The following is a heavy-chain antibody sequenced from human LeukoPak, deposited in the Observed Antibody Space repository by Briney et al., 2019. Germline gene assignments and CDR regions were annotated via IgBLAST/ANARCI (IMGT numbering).Heavy chain of an antibody. J-gene: IGHJ3*02. V-gene: IGHV3-23*01. Sequence: GGSLRLSCAASGFTFSSYAMSWVRQAPGKGLEWVSATSGSGGSTYYADSVKGRFTISRDNSKNTLYLQMNSLRAEDTAVYYCAKDHFPPPPGGGSLPNAFDIWGQGTMVTVSS. CDR1: GFTFSSYA. D-gene: IGHD2-15*01. CDR2: TSGSGGST. CDR3: AKDHFPPPPGGGSLPNAFDI.